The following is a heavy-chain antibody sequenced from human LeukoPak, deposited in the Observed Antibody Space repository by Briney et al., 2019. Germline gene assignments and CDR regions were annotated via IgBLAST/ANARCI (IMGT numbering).Heavy chain of an antibody. V-gene: IGHV1-46*01. CDR1: GYTFTSYY. Sequence: ASVKVSCKASGYTFTSYYMHWVRQAPGQGLEWMGIINPSGGSTSYAQKFQGRVTMTRDMSTSTVYMELSSLRSEDTAVYYCAREARHSGITRRDDAFDIWGQGTMVTVSS. CDR2: INPSGGST. CDR3: AREARHSGITRRDDAFDI. J-gene: IGHJ3*02. D-gene: IGHD3-10*01.